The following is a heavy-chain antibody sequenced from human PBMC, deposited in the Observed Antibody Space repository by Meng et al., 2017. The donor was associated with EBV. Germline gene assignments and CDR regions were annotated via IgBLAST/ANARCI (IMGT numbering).Heavy chain of an antibody. CDR1: DYTFTSYD. CDR2: ISAYNGNT. V-gene: IGHV1-18*01. Sequence: QVWRVQWEAKVERPGSSVKGSCKASDYTFTSYDISWVRQAPGQGLEWMGWISAYNGNTNYAQKLQGRVTMTTDTSTSTAYMELRSLRSDDTAVYYCARGLDYFDYWGQGTLVTVSS. J-gene: IGHJ4*02. CDR3: ARGLDYFDY.